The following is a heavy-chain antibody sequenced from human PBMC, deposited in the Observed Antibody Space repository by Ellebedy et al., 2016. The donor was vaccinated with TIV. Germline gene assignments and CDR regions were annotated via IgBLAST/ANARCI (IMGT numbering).Heavy chain of an antibody. V-gene: IGHV3-11*01. CDR2: ITNSGSPI. D-gene: IGHD2-2*01. J-gene: IGHJ3*02. CDR3: ARGSALPTTIWNALDI. CDR1: GFTLSDYY. Sequence: GESLKISXAASGFTLSDYYMTWIRQAPGKGLECVSYITNSGSPIYYADSVEGRFTMSRDNAKNSLFLQLDSLGVEDSAIYYCARGSALPTTIWNALDIWGQGTMVTVSS.